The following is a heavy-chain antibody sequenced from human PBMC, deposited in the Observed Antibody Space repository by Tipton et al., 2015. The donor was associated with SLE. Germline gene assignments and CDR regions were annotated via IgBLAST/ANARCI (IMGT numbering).Heavy chain of an antibody. CDR3: ARGKGNSSGWGRYYFYGMDV. CDR1: GGSISSDDYY. Sequence: TLSLTCTVSGGSISSDDYYWTWIRQHPGKGLEWIGHMSYSGSTYYNPSLKSRITISVDTSKNHFSLILSSVTAADTAVYYCARGKGNSSGWGRYYFYGMDVWGQGTTVTVSS. J-gene: IGHJ6*02. D-gene: IGHD6-19*01. V-gene: IGHV4-31*03. CDR2: MSYSGST.